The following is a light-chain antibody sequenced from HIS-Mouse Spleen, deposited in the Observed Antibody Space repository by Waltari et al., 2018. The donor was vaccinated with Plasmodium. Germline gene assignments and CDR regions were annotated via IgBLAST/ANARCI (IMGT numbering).Light chain of an antibody. Sequence: QSALTQPASVSGSPGQSITISCTGTSSYVGGYNYVSWYQQHPGKAPKLMIYDVSNRPTGVSNRFSGSNSGNTASLTISELQAEDEADYYCSSYTSSSTLVFGGGTKLTVL. J-gene: IGLJ2*01. CDR3: SSYTSSSTLV. CDR2: DVS. CDR1: SSYVGGYNY. V-gene: IGLV2-14*03.